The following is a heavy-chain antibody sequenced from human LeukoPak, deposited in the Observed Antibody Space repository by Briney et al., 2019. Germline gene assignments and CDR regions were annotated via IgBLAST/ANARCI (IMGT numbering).Heavy chain of an antibody. CDR3: ANKIYDGNTLDGY. CDR1: GFTFSSYS. Sequence: PGGSLRLSCAASGFTFSSYSMSWVRQAPGKGLEWVSAISGSGVSTYYADSVKGRFTISRDNSKNTLFLQMNSLRAKDTAVYYCANKIYDGNTLDGYWGQGTLVTVSS. D-gene: IGHD4-23*01. CDR2: ISGSGVST. V-gene: IGHV3-23*01. J-gene: IGHJ4*02.